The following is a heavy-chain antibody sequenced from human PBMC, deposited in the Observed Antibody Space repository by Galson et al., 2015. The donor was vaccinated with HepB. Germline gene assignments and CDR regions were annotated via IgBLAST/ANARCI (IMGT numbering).Heavy chain of an antibody. CDR1: GYSFSRYW. CDR3: AKDTGGKYNDFWSGYFAYFGY. V-gene: IGHV5-51*03. J-gene: IGHJ4*02. CDR2: VYPGDYGT. D-gene: IGHD3-3*01. Sequence: QSGAEVKKPGDSLKISCKASGYSFSRYWIGWVRQKPGKGLEWMGIVYPGDYGTRYTPSFQGRVTISADRSISALYLQWSSLKASDTALYFCAKDTGGKYNDFWSGYFAYFGYWGQGALVTVSS.